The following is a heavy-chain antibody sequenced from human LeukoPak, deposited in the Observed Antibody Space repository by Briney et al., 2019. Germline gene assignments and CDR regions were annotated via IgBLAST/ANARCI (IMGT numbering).Heavy chain of an antibody. CDR3: ARATMVRGVTNYGMDV. Sequence: AGGSLRLSCAASGFTLSSYAMSWVRQAPGKGLEWVSAVSGSGGSTYYADSVKGRFTISRDNSKNTLYLQMNSLRAEDTAVYYCARATMVRGVTNYGMDVWGQGTTVTVSS. V-gene: IGHV3-23*01. CDR1: GFTLSSYA. CDR2: VSGSGGST. D-gene: IGHD3-10*01. J-gene: IGHJ6*02.